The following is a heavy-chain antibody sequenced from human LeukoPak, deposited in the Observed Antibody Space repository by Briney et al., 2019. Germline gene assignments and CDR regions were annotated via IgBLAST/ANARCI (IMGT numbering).Heavy chain of an antibody. CDR3: ARGVMYYYGSGSYSDY. CDR2: ISSSSSYT. CDR1: GFTFRDYY. J-gene: IGHJ4*02. V-gene: IGHV3-11*05. Sequence: PGGSLRLSCAASGFTFRDYYMSWIRQAPGEGLGGGSYISSSSSYTNYADSVKGRFTISRDNAKNSLYLQMNSLRAEDTAVYYCARGVMYYYGSGSYSDYWGQGTLVTVSS. D-gene: IGHD3-10*01.